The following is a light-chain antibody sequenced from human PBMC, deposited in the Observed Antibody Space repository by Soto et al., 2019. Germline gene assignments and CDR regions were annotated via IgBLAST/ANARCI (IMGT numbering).Light chain of an antibody. V-gene: IGKV3-20*01. Sequence: EIVLTQSPGTLSLSPGESATLSGRASQSVSNNYLAWYQQKPGQAPRLLIYGASNRATGIPDRFSGSGSGTDFTLTISRLEPEDFAVYYCQQYGSSPWTFGQGTKVDIK. CDR1: QSVSNNY. CDR2: GAS. CDR3: QQYGSSPWT. J-gene: IGKJ1*01.